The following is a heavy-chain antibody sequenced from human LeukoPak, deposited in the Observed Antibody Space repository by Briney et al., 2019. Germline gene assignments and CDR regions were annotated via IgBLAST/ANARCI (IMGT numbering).Heavy chain of an antibody. Sequence: SVKVSCKASGGTFSSYAISWVRQAPGQGLEWMGRIIPILGIANYAQKFQGRVTITADKSTSTAYMELSSLRSEDTAVYYCAGTYYYDSSGYSFREDYYYYGMDVWGQGTTVTVSS. D-gene: IGHD3-22*01. CDR1: GGTFSSYA. J-gene: IGHJ6*02. CDR2: IIPILGIA. V-gene: IGHV1-69*04. CDR3: AGTYYYDSSGYSFREDYYYYGMDV.